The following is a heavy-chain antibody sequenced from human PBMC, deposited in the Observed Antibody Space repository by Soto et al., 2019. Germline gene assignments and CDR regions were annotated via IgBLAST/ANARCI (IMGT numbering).Heavy chain of an antibody. V-gene: IGHV3-21*01. Sequence: PGGSLRLSGAASGFTFDDYAMHWVRQAPGKGLEWVSSISSSSSYIYYADSVKGRFTISRDHAKNSLYLQMNSLRAEDTAVCYCARDARPMDVWGQGTTVTVSS. CDR2: ISSSSSYI. CDR3: ARDARPMDV. CDR1: GFTFDDYA. J-gene: IGHJ6*02.